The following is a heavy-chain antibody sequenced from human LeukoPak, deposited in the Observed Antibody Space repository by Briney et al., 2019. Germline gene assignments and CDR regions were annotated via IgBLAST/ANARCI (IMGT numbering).Heavy chain of an antibody. D-gene: IGHD3-10*01. CDR2: INHSGST. CDR3: AGRLGFGELSWFDP. Sequence: SETLSLTCAVYGGSFSGYYWSWIRQPPGKGLEWIGEINHSGSTNYNPSLKSRVTISVETSKTQFSLKLSSVTAADTAVYYCAGRLGFGELSWFDPWGQGTLVTVSS. V-gene: IGHV4-34*01. J-gene: IGHJ5*02. CDR1: GGSFSGYY.